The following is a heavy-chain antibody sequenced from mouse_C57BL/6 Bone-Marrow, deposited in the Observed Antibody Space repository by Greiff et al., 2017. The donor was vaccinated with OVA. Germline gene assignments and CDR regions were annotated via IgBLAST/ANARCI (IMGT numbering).Heavy chain of an antibody. CDR3: ARLGTVVASYYFDY. Sequence: VQLQQSGTVLARPGASVKMSCKTSGYTFTSYWMHWVKQRPGQGLEWIGAIYPGNSDTSYNQKFKGKAKLTAVTSASTAYMELSSLTNEDSAVYYCARLGTVVASYYFDYWGQGTTLTVSS. CDR2: IYPGNSDT. D-gene: IGHD1-1*01. CDR1: GYTFTSYW. V-gene: IGHV1-5*01. J-gene: IGHJ2*01.